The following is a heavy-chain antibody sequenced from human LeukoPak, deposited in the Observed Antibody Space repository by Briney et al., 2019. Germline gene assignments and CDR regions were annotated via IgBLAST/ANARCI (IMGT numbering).Heavy chain of an antibody. Sequence: PGGSLRLSCAASGFTFSTYSLNWVRQAPGKGLEWVSYIGVSSSSKYYAESVKGRFTISRDDAKNSLYLQMNSLRAEDTAMYYCARDDGDYAHPVDFWGQGTLVTVSS. CDR3: ARDDGDYAHPVDF. CDR2: IGVSSSSK. V-gene: IGHV3-48*04. J-gene: IGHJ4*02. D-gene: IGHD4-17*01. CDR1: GFTFSTYS.